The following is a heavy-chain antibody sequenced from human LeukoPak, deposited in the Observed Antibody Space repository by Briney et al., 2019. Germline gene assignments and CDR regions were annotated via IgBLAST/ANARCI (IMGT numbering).Heavy chain of an antibody. J-gene: IGHJ4*02. CDR2: ISYDGSNK. CDR3: ARALHSSSWPPLGY. CDR1: GFTFSSYA. D-gene: IGHD6-13*01. Sequence: PGRSLRLSCAASGFTFSSYAMHWVRQAPGKGLEWVAVISYDGSNKYYADSVKGRFTISRDNSKNTLYLQMNSLRAEDTAVYYCARALHSSSWPPLGYWGQGTLVTVSS. V-gene: IGHV3-30*04.